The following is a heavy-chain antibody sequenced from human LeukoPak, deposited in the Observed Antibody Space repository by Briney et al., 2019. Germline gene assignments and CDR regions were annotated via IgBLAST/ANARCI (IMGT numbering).Heavy chain of an antibody. D-gene: IGHD3-16*02. V-gene: IGHV3-15*01. CDR1: GFTFSNAW. CDR3: ATRIMITFGGVIVYYYFDY. J-gene: IGHJ4*02. CDR2: IKSQIDGGTT. Sequence: GGSPRLSCAASGFTFSNAWMSWVRQAPGKGLEWVGRIKSQIDGGTTDYAAPVKGRFTISRDDSKDTVYLQINSLKTEDTAVYYCATRIMITFGGVIVYYYFDYWGQGTLVTVSS.